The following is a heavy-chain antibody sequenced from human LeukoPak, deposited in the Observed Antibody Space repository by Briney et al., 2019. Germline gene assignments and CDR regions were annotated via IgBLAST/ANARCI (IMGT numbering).Heavy chain of an antibody. CDR2: IYTIGST. V-gene: IGHV4-4*07. Sequence: SETLSLTCTVSGGSISSYYWTWIRQPAGKGLEWIGRIYTIGSTDYNPSLKSRVTMSGDTSKNQLSLKLTSVTAADTAVYYCASDQSSGSYADWGQGTLVTVSS. CDR3: ASDQSSGSYAD. D-gene: IGHD1-26*01. J-gene: IGHJ1*01. CDR1: GGSISSYY.